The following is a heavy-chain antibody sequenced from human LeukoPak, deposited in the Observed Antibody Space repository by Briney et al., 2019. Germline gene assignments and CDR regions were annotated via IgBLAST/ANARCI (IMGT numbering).Heavy chain of an antibody. CDR3: ARPRYGSGSLDS. V-gene: IGHV4-34*01. CDR2: INHSGST. CDR1: GESFSGHY. J-gene: IGHJ4*02. D-gene: IGHD3-10*01. Sequence: SETLSLTCAVYGESFSGHYWTWIRQPPGKGLEWIGEINHSGSTTYNPSLDNRVTISVDTSKNQFSLKLTSVTAADTAVYYCARPRYGSGSLDSWGQGTLVTVSS.